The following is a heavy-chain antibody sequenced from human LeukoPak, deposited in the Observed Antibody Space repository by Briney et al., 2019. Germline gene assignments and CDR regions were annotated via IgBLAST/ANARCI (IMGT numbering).Heavy chain of an antibody. J-gene: IGHJ3*01. V-gene: IGHV4-38-2*02. Sequence: PSETLSLTCTVSGFSISSGYYWGWIRQPPGKGLEWIGSIYHGGSTYYNPSLKSRVTISVDTPKNQFSLKLSSVTAADTAVYYCASVMTTATTWAFDVWGQGTMVTVFS. CDR1: GFSISSGYY. CDR3: ASVMTTATTWAFDV. CDR2: IYHGGST. D-gene: IGHD4-17*01.